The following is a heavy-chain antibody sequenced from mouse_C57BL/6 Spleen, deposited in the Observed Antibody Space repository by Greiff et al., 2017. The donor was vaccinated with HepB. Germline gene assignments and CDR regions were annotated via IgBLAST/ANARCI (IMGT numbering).Heavy chain of an antibody. CDR1: GYSFTGYY. CDR3: ARSGNWDGYFDY. Sequence: EVQLVESGPELVKPGASVKISCKASGYSFTGYYMNWVKQSPEKSLEWIGEINPSTGGTTYNQKFKAKATLTVDKSSSTAYMQLKSLTSEDSAVYYCARSGNWDGYFDYWGQGTTLTVSS. D-gene: IGHD4-1*01. CDR2: INPSTGGT. V-gene: IGHV1-42*01. J-gene: IGHJ2*01.